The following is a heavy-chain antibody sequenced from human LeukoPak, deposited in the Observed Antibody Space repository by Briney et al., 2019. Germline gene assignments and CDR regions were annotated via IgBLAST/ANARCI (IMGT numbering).Heavy chain of an antibody. V-gene: IGHV1-46*01. D-gene: IGHD6-13*01. CDR3: ARVLPQRLVRGAFDI. Sequence: ASVKVSCKASGYTFTGYYMHWVRQAPGQGLEWMGWINPSGGSTSYAQKFQGRVTMTRDTSTSTVYMELSSLRSEDTAVYYCARVLPQRLVRGAFDIWGQGTMVTVSS. CDR2: INPSGGST. J-gene: IGHJ3*02. CDR1: GYTFTGYY.